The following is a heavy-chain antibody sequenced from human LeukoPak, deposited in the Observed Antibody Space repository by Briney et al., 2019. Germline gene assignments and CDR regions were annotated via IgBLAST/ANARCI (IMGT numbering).Heavy chain of an antibody. V-gene: IGHV3-7*01. CDR2: IKQDGSEM. CDR1: GFTFGNSW. J-gene: IGHJ4*02. D-gene: IGHD1-14*01. CDR3: ASGNHFDY. Sequence: GGSLRLSCAASGFTFGNSWMSWVRQAPGMGLEFVANIKQDGSEMYYVDSVKGRFTISRHNAKNSLYLQMNSLRVEDTAVYYCASGNHFDYWGQGTLVTVSS.